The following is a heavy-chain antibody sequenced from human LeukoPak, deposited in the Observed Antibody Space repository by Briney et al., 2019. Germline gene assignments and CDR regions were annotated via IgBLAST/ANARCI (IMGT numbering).Heavy chain of an antibody. CDR2: ISGSGDRT. CDR1: GLTFSIYA. CDR3: AKDRVDCSSTSCYTKFDS. D-gene: IGHD2-2*02. V-gene: IGHV3-23*01. J-gene: IGHJ4*02. Sequence: QSGGSLRLSCAASGLTFSIYAMSWVRQAPGKGLEWVSTISGSGDRTFYADSVKGRFTISRDNSKNTLYLQMNSLRAEDTAVYYCAKDRVDCSSTSCYTKFDSWGQGTLVTVSS.